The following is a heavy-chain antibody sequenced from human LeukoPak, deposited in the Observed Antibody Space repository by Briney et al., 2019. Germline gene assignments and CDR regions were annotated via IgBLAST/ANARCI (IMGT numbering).Heavy chain of an antibody. V-gene: IGHV1-69*05. CDR3: ARGRDGYNYRYFQH. D-gene: IGHD5-24*01. Sequence: SVKVSCKASGGTFSSYAISWVRQAPGQGLEWMGGIIPIFGTANYAQKFQGRVTITTDESTSTAYMELSSLRSEDTAVYYCARGRDGYNYRYFQHWGQGTLVTASS. CDR1: GGTFSSYA. CDR2: IIPIFGTA. J-gene: IGHJ1*01.